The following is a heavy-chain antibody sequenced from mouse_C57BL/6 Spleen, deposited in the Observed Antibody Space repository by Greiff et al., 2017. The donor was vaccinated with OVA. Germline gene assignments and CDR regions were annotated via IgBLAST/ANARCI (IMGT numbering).Heavy chain of an antibody. Sequence: EVQGVESGEGLVKPGGSLKLSCAASGFTFSSYAMSWVRQTPEKRLEWVAYISSGGDYIYYADTVKGRFTISRDNARNTLYLQMSSLKSEDTAMYYCTRASITTVVPGFDYWGQGTTLTVSS. D-gene: IGHD1-1*01. J-gene: IGHJ2*01. CDR1: GFTFSSYA. CDR3: TRASITTVVPGFDY. CDR2: ISSGGDYI. V-gene: IGHV5-9-1*02.